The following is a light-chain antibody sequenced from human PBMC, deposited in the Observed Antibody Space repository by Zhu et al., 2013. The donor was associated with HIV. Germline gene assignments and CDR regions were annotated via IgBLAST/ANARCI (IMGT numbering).Light chain of an antibody. J-gene: IGLJ2*01. V-gene: IGLV1-51*01. CDR1: NSNIASHF. CDR2: DNT. CDR3: GTWDHSLSAVV. Sequence: QSVLTQPPSVSAAPGQTVTISCSGNNSNIASHFVSWYQHLPGTAPKLLIYDNTKRPSGIPFRFSGSKSGTSATLAITALQTGDEADYSCGTWDHSLSAVVFGGGTKVTV.